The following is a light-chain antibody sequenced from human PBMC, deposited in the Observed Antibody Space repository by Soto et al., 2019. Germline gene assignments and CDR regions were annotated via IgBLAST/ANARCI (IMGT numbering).Light chain of an antibody. J-gene: IGKJ1*01. V-gene: IGKV3-15*01. Sequence: EIVLTQSPATLSLSPGDRATLSCRASQSVSSHLALYQQKPGQAPRLLIYGASTRGAGIPARCSGSGSGTEFSLTISSLQPDDFAADYCQQYNSYQATFGQGTKVDIK. CDR2: GAS. CDR3: QQYNSYQAT. CDR1: QSVSSH.